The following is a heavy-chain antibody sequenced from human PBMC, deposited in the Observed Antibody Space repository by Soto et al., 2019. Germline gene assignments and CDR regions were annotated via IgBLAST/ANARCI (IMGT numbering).Heavy chain of an antibody. V-gene: IGHV1-69*12. Sequence: QVQLVQSGAEVKKPGSSVKLSCKASGGTFSSSAISWVRQAPGQGLEWMGGIMPIFRTPDYAQKFQGRVTITADESTRTAYMELSSLRSEDTGVYFCARAEDRRPLSGKYHYIMDVWGQGTTVTVSS. CDR1: GGTFSSSA. J-gene: IGHJ6*03. D-gene: IGHD6-19*01. CDR2: IMPIFRTP. CDR3: ARAEDRRPLSGKYHYIMDV.